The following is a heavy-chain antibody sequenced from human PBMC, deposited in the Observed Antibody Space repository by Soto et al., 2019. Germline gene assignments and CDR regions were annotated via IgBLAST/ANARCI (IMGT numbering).Heavy chain of an antibody. CDR1: GFTFSSYA. D-gene: IGHD3-9*01. CDR3: VKDAPPVLRYFDWWDAFDI. Sequence: GGSLRLSCSASGFTFSSYAMHWVRQAPGKGLEYVSAISSNGGSTYYADSVKGRFTISRDNSKNTLYLQMSSLRAEDTAVYYCVKDAPPVLRYFDWWDAFDIWGQGTMVTVSS. J-gene: IGHJ3*02. V-gene: IGHV3-64D*06. CDR2: ISSNGGST.